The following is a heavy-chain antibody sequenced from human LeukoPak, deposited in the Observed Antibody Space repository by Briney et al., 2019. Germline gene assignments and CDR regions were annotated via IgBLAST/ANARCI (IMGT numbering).Heavy chain of an antibody. D-gene: IGHD1-20*01. CDR3: ASLNWNDVWNYYYGMDV. J-gene: IGHJ6*02. V-gene: IGHV3-53*01. CDR1: GFTVSSNY. Sequence: GGSLRLSCVASGFTVSSNYMSWVRQAPGKGLEWVSVIYSGGSTYYADSVKGRFTISRDNSKNTLYLQMNSLRAEDTAVYYCASLNWNDVWNYYYGMDVWGQGTTVTVSS. CDR2: IYSGGST.